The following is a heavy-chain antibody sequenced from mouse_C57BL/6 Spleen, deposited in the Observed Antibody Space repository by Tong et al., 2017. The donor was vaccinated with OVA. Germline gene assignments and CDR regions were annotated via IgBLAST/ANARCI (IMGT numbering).Heavy chain of an antibody. Sequence: EVQLQESGGGLVQPGESLKLSCESNKYEFPSHDMSWVRKTPEKRLEWVATISDGGSYTYYPDNVKGRFTISRDNAKNNLYLQMSHLKSEDTAMYYCARVGGAMDYWGQGTSVTVSS. CDR3: ARVGGAMDY. CDR2: ISDGGSYT. V-gene: IGHV5-4*01. CDR1: KYEFPSHD. J-gene: IGHJ4*01.